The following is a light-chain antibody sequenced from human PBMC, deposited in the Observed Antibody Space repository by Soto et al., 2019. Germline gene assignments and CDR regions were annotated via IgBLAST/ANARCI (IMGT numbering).Light chain of an antibody. J-gene: IGKJ1*01. Sequence: DIEITQSPPFLSASVGDRSTITCLASQNIRTYLSWYQQKPGKAPTVLIYAAYTLQRGVTSRFSGSTTGTDFTLTISSLQPEDCATYYCQQTLSVPRTFGLGTQVDIK. CDR1: QNIRTY. CDR2: AAY. V-gene: IGKV1-39*01. CDR3: QQTLSVPRT.